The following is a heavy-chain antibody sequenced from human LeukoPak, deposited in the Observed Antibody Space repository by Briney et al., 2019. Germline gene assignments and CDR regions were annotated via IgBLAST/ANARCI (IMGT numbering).Heavy chain of an antibody. CDR3: ARDVVAAVGSFDY. CDR2: IYTSGST. J-gene: IGHJ4*02. V-gene: IGHV4-4*07. Sequence: SETLSLTCTVSGDSINSFYWSWIRQPAGKGLEWIGRIYTSGSTNHSPSLKSRVTMSVDTSKNQFSLKLSSVTAADTAVYYCARDVVAAVGSFDYWGQGTQVTVSS. D-gene: IGHD2-2*01. CDR1: GDSINSFY.